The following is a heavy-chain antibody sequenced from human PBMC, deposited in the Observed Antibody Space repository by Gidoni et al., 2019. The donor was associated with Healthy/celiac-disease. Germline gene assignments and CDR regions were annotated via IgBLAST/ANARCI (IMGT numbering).Heavy chain of an antibody. V-gene: IGHV4-31*03. CDR3: ARGSGFPDYGDLTENYYYYGMDV. Sequence: QVQLQESGPGLVKPSQTLSLTCTVSGCSISSGGSYWSWIRQHPGKCLEWIGYIYYSGSTYYNPSLKSRVTISVDTSKNQFSLKLSSVTAADTAVYYCARGSGFPDYGDLTENYYYYGMDVWGQGTTVTVSS. CDR2: IYYSGST. D-gene: IGHD4-17*01. J-gene: IGHJ6*02. CDR1: GCSISSGGSY.